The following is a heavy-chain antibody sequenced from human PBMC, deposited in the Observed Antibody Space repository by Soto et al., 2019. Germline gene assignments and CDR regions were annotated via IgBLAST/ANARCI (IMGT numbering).Heavy chain of an antibody. CDR3: ARQGGDSSGADYYYGMDV. V-gene: IGHV4-30-2*01. CDR1: GGSISSGGYS. J-gene: IGHJ6*02. CDR2: IYHSGST. D-gene: IGHD3-22*01. Sequence: SETLSLTCAVSGGSISSGGYSWSWIRQPPGKGLEWIGYIYHSGSTYYNPSLKSRVTISVYRSKNQFSLKLSSVTAADTAVYYCARQGGDSSGADYYYGMDVWGQGTTVTVSS.